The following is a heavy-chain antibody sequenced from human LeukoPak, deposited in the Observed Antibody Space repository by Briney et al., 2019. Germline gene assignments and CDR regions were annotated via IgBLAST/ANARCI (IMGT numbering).Heavy chain of an antibody. J-gene: IGHJ4*02. V-gene: IGHV1-3*01. CDR3: ARDTRFGIFDY. CDR1: GYTFTTYA. D-gene: IGHD1-14*01. Sequence: ASVKVSCKTSGYTFTTYAMHWVCQAPGQRPEWLGWINVGNGNTKYSQKFQDRVTITRDTSAGTTYMELSSLRSEDTALYYCARDTRFGIFDYWGQGALVTVSS. CDR2: INVGNGNT.